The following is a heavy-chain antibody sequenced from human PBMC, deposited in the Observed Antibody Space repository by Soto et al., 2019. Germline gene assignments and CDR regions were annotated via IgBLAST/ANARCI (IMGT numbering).Heavy chain of an antibody. J-gene: IGHJ6*02. CDR1: GYTFTSYA. D-gene: IGHD5-18*01. CDR2: INAGNGNT. CDR3: ARDIGSGYSYGYGSYYYYGMDV. Sequence: GASVKVSCKASGYTFTSYAMHWVRQAPGQRLEWMGWINAGNGNTKYSQKFQGRVTIARDTSVSTAYMELSRLRSDDTAVYYCARDIGSGYSYGYGSYYYYGMDVWGQGTTVTVSS. V-gene: IGHV1-3*01.